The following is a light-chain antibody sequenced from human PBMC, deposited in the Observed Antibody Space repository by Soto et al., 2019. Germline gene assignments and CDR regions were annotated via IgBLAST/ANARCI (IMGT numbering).Light chain of an antibody. Sequence: AIRMTQSPSSLSASTGDRVTITCRASQGISSYLAWYQQKPGKAPKLLIYAASTLQSGDPSRFSGSGAGTAFTLTISCLQSEDFGTYFCQQYYSYPLYTFGQGTKLEIK. CDR2: AAS. J-gene: IGKJ2*01. CDR3: QQYYSYPLYT. V-gene: IGKV1-8*01. CDR1: QGISSY.